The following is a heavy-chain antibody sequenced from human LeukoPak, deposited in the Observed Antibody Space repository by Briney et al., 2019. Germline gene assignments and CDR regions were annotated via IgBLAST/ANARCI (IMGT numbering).Heavy chain of an antibody. J-gene: IGHJ4*02. CDR3: ASGAGWESGY. Sequence: GGSLRLSCAVSGCTSSRNFMSWVRQRPEKGLEWVANIDQDGSEKNYVDSVKGRFTISRDNAKNSLFLQMNSLRAEDTAIYYCASGAGWESGYWGQGTLVTVSP. CDR2: IDQDGSEK. CDR1: GCTSSRNF. D-gene: IGHD1-26*01. V-gene: IGHV3-7*01.